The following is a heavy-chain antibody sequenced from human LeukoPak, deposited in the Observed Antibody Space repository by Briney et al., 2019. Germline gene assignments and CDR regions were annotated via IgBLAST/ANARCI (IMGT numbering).Heavy chain of an antibody. CDR1: GFTFSSIG. CDR3: AKGRATAVANWYFGL. J-gene: IGHJ2*01. Sequence: PTGGSLRLSCAASGFTFSSIGMHWVRQAPGKGLEWLAFIRYDGSNKYYADSMKGRLTISRDNSKNTLYLEMNSLRPEDTAMYYCAKGRATAVANWYFGLWGRGTLVTVSS. V-gene: IGHV3-30*02. CDR2: IRYDGSNK. D-gene: IGHD5-18*01.